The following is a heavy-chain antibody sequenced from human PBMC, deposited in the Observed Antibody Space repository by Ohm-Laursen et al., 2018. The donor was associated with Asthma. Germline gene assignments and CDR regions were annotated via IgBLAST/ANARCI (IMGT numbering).Heavy chain of an antibody. Sequence: SLRHSCVAVGFSLSSYVMHWVRPAPGKGREWVAGISYDGRNKYYADSVKGRFTISRDNSKNTLYLQMNSLRAEDTAVYYCARDPFCGGDCYSGFDYWGQGTLVTVSS. D-gene: IGHD2-21*02. CDR1: GFSLSSYV. CDR3: ARDPFCGGDCYSGFDY. CDR2: ISYDGRNK. J-gene: IGHJ4*02. V-gene: IGHV3-30*03.